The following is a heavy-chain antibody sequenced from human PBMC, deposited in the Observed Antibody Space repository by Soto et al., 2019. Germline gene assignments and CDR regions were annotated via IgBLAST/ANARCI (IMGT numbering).Heavy chain of an antibody. CDR3: ASLDTAMIKTAGY. J-gene: IGHJ4*02. CDR1: GLTFSSW. V-gene: IGHV3-7*01. D-gene: IGHD5-18*01. Sequence: EVQLVESGGGLVQPEGSLRLSCVASGLTFSSWMSWVRQAPGKGLEWVAMTTQDGSGKHYVDSVKGRFTISRDSAKNSMYLQMNSLTVEDTAMYYCASLDTAMIKTAGYWGQGTQVTVSS. CDR2: TTQDGSGK.